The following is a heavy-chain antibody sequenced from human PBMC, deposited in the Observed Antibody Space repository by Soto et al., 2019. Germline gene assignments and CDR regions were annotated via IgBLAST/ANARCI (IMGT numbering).Heavy chain of an antibody. V-gene: IGHV3-30*03. D-gene: IGHD5-12*01. CDR3: AREQYGYSGYEFFDY. Sequence: GGSLRLSCAAPGFTFSSYGMHWVRQAPGQGLEWVAVISYDGSNKYYADSVKGRFTISRDKSKNTLYLQMNRLRSEDTAVYYCAREQYGYSGYEFFDYWGQGTLVTVSS. CDR1: GFTFSSYG. CDR2: ISYDGSNK. J-gene: IGHJ4*02.